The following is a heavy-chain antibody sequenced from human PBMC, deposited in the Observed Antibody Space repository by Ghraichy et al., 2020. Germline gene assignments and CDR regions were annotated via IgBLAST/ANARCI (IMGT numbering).Heavy chain of an antibody. CDR3: ARVGYSYGTPYYYYYYMDV. J-gene: IGHJ6*03. Sequence: SVKVSCKASGGTFSSYAISWVRQAPGQGLEWMGRIIPILGIANYAQKFQGRVTITADKSTSTAYMELSSLRSEDTAVYYCARVGYSYGTPYYYYYYMDVWGKGTTVTVSS. D-gene: IGHD5-18*01. CDR1: GGTFSSYA. CDR2: IIPILGIA. V-gene: IGHV1-69*04.